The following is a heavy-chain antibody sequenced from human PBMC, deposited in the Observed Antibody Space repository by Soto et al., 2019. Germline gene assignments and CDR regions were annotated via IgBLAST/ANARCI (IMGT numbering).Heavy chain of an antibody. CDR3: AREYCSGGSFYSYFDY. Sequence: EVQLVESGGGLVKPGGSLRLSCAASGFTFSTYSMNWVRQAPGKGLEWVSSISSSGTYMYYGDSVKGRFTISRDNAKNVLYLRMNSLGVEDTAVYYCAREYCSGGSFYSYFDYWGQGTLVTVSS. CDR2: ISSSGTYM. CDR1: GFTFSTYS. D-gene: IGHD2-15*01. V-gene: IGHV3-21*01. J-gene: IGHJ4*02.